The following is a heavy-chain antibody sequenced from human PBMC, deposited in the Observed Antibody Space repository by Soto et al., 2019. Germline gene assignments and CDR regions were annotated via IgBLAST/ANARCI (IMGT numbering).Heavy chain of an antibody. V-gene: IGHV3-73*01. Sequence: GGSLRLSCAASGFTFSGSAMHWVRQASGKGLEWVGRIRSKANSYTTAYAASVKGRFTIPRDDSKNTAYLQMNSLKTEDTAVYYCTRHDRDFWSGYHSNYYYYYMDVWGKGTTVTVSS. CDR1: GFTFSGSA. CDR2: IRSKANSYTT. D-gene: IGHD3-3*01. CDR3: TRHDRDFWSGYHSNYYYYYMDV. J-gene: IGHJ6*03.